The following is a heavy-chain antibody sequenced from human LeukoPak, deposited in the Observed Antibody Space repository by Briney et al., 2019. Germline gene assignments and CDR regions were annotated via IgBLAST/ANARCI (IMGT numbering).Heavy chain of an antibody. Sequence: PGGSLRLSCAASGFTFSDYYMSWIRQAPGKGLEWVSYISSSGSSIYYADSVKGRFIISRDNAKNSLYLQMNSLRAEDTAVYYCAKGPLTYYYDSSGYIDYWGQGTLVTVSS. CDR3: AKGPLTYYYDSSGYIDY. CDR1: GFTFSDYY. CDR2: ISSSGSSI. D-gene: IGHD3-22*01. J-gene: IGHJ4*02. V-gene: IGHV3-11*01.